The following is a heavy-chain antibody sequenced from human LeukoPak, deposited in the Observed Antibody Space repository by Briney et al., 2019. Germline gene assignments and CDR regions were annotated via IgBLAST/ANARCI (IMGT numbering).Heavy chain of an antibody. CDR2: INAGNGYT. CDR3: ARVAAAGSNFDY. Sequence: ASVKVSCKASGYTFANYAMHWVRQAAGQRLEWMGWINAGNGYTKYSQKFQGRVTITRDTSASTVYVELSSLKYEDTAVYFCARVAAAGSNFDYWGQGTQVTFSS. J-gene: IGHJ4*02. D-gene: IGHD6-13*01. CDR1: GYTFANYA. V-gene: IGHV1-3*01.